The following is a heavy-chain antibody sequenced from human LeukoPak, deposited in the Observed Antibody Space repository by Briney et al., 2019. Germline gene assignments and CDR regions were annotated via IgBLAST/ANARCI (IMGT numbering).Heavy chain of an antibody. V-gene: IGHV1-46*01. CDR2: INPSGGST. J-gene: IGHJ3*02. CDR3: ARSGMRYYDSSGYSPGDI. CDR1: GYTFTSYY. D-gene: IGHD3-22*01. Sequence: ASVTVSCKASGYTFTSYYMHWVRQAPGQGLEWMGLINPSGGSTSYAQKFQGRVTMTRDMSTSTVYMELSSLRSEDTAVYYCARSGMRYYDSSGYSPGDIWGQGTMVTVSS.